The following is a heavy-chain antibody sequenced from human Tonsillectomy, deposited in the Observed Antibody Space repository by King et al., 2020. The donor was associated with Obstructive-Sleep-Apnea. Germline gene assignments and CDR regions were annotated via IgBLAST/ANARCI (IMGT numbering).Heavy chain of an antibody. D-gene: IGHD6-13*01. CDR3: ARGHGFSSWYDWYFDL. CDR1: GGSISSGGYF. Sequence: VQLQESGPGLVKPSQTLSLTCTVSGGSISSGGYFWSWIRQHPGKGLEWSGYIYYSGSTYYNPSLKSRPTISVDTSKNQFSLKLSSVTAADTAVYYCARGHGFSSWYDWYFDLWGRGTLVTVSS. V-gene: IGHV4-31*03. CDR2: IYYSGST. J-gene: IGHJ2*01.